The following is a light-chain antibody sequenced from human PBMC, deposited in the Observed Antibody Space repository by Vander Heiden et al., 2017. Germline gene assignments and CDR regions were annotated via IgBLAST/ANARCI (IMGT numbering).Light chain of an antibody. Sequence: DIQMTQSPPSLSASVGDRVTITCRASQSISSYLNWYQQKPGKAPKLLIYAASSLQSGVPSGFSGSGSGTDFTLTISRLQPEDFATYYCKQRDSTPYTFGQGTKLEIK. CDR3: KQRDSTPYT. J-gene: IGKJ2*01. CDR2: AAS. V-gene: IGKV1-39*01. CDR1: QSISSY.